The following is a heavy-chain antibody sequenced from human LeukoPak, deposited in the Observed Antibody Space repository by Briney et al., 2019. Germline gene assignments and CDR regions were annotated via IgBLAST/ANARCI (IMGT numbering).Heavy chain of an antibody. CDR2: ISFDGSNK. V-gene: IGHV3-30*04. Sequence: GGSLRLCCAASGFTFSNYAIHWVRQAPGKGLEWVAVISFDGSNKYYADSVKGRFTISRDNSKNTLSLQMNSLRSEDTAVYYCARLALAGAFDYWGQGTLVTVSS. CDR3: ARLALAGAFDY. CDR1: GFTFSNYA. D-gene: IGHD6-19*01. J-gene: IGHJ4*02.